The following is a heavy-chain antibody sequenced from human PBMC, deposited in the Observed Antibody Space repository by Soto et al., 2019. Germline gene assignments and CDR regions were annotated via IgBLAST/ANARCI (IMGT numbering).Heavy chain of an antibody. CDR3: ARRRGYSYGQKTRPDAFDI. J-gene: IGHJ3*02. CDR2: IIPILGIA. Sequence: GGSVKVSCKASGGTFSSYTISWVRQAPGQGLEWMGRIIPILGIANYAQKFQGRVTITADKSTSTAYMELSSLRSEDTAVYYCARRRGYSYGQKTRPDAFDIWGQGTMVTVSS. CDR1: GGTFSSYT. D-gene: IGHD5-18*01. V-gene: IGHV1-69*02.